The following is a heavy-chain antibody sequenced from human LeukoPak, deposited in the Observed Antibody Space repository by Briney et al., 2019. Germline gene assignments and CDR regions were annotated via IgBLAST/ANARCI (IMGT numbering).Heavy chain of an antibody. D-gene: IGHD3-9*01. Sequence: PSQTLSLTCTVSGGSISSGDYYWSWIRQPPGKGLEWIGYIYYSGSTYYNPSLKSRVTISVDTSKNQFSLKLSSVTAADTAVYYCARHVRYDILTGYIRDNWFDPWGQGTLVTVSS. CDR2: IYYSGST. CDR1: GGSISSGDYY. J-gene: IGHJ5*02. CDR3: ARHVRYDILTGYIRDNWFDP. V-gene: IGHV4-30-4*01.